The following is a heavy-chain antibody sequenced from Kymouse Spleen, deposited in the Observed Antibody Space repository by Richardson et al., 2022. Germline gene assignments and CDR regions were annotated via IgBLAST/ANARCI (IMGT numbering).Heavy chain of an antibody. CDR3: ARGDGEQLVRGNWFDP. V-gene: IGHV4-34*01. CDR1: GGSFSGYY. D-gene: IGHD6-6*01. CDR2: INHSGST. Sequence: QVQLQQWGAGLLKPSETLSLTCAVYGGSFSGYYWSWIRQPPGKGLEWIGEINHSGSTNYNPSLKSRVTISVDTSKNQFSLKLSSVTAADTAVYYCARGDGEQLVRGNWFDPWGQGTLVTVSS. J-gene: IGHJ5*02.